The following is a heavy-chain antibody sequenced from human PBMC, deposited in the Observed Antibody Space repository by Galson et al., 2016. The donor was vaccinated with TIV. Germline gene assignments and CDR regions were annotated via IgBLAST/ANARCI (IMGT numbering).Heavy chain of an antibody. V-gene: IGHV1-2*04. CDR3: ALVTPRIFN. Sequence: SVKVSCKASGFTFIGYYIHWVRQAPGQGLEWMGWIDPDSGTTNYAQKFQGWVTMTRDTSVATASMGLSRLTSEDTAVYYCALVTPRIFNWGQGTLVTVSS. D-gene: IGHD4-23*01. J-gene: IGHJ4*02. CDR1: GFTFIGYY. CDR2: IDPDSGTT.